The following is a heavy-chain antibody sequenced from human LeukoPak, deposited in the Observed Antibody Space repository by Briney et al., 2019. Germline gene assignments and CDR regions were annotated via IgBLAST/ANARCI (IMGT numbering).Heavy chain of an antibody. D-gene: IGHD2-2*03. CDR1: GGSISSYY. J-gene: IGHJ4*02. CDR2: IYTSGST. V-gene: IGHV4-4*07. CDR3: ARGGSLDIVVVPAAMPAATMYCGGDCFDY. Sequence: SETLSLTCTVSGGSISSYYWSWIRQPAGKGLEWIGRIYTSGSTNYNPSLKSRVTTSVDTSKNQFSLKLSSVTAADTAVYYCARGGSLDIVVVPAAMPAATMYCGGDCFDYWGQGTLVTVSS.